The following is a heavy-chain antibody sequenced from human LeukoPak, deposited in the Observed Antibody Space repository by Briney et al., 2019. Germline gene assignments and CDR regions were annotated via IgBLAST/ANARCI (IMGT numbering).Heavy chain of an antibody. CDR2: ISSSSSYI. J-gene: IGHJ3*02. V-gene: IGHV3-21*01. CDR1: GFTFSSYS. Sequence: GGSLRLSCAASGFTFSSYSMNWVRQAPGKGLEWVSSISSSSSYIYYADSVKGRFTISRDNAKNSLYLQMNTLRAEDTAVYYCARDLAGPPQEAFDIWGQGTMVTVSS. CDR3: ARDLAGPPQEAFDI.